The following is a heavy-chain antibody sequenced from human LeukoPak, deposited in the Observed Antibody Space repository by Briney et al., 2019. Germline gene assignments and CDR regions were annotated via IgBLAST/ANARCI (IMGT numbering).Heavy chain of an antibody. D-gene: IGHD1-1*01. V-gene: IGHV4-38-2*02. CDR1: GYSISSGYY. Sequence: SETLSLTCTVSGYSISSGYYWGWMRQPPGKGLEWIGYIYYSGSTKYNPPLKSRVTISVDTSKNQFSLKLSSVTAADTAVYYCARTTYWYFDLWGRGTLVTVSS. CDR3: ARTTYWYFDL. CDR2: IYYSGST. J-gene: IGHJ2*01.